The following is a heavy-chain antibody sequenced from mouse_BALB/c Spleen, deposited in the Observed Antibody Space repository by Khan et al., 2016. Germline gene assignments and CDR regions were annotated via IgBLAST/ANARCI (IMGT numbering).Heavy chain of an antibody. CDR2: IDTNTGEP. Sequence: QIQLVQSGPELKKPGETVKISCKASGYSFTNYGMNWVKQAPGKGLKWMGWIDTNTGEPTYAEEFKGRFAFSLETSAITAYLQINNLQNDDTATXVCARWGDDYAWFAYWGQGTLVTVSA. CDR3: ARWGDDYAWFAY. J-gene: IGHJ3*01. CDR1: GYSFTNYG. D-gene: IGHD2-4*01. V-gene: IGHV9-3*02.